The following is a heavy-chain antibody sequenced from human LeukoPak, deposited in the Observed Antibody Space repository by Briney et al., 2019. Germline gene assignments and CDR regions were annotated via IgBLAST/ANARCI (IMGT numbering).Heavy chain of an antibody. D-gene: IGHD6-13*01. J-gene: IGHJ4*02. CDR1: GLTFSDYY. V-gene: IGHV3-11*04. CDR2: ISSSGSSI. Sequence: GGSLRPSCAASGLTFSDYYMSWIRQAPGKGLEWVSYISSSGSSIFYADSVKGRFTISRDNAKNSLYLQMNSLRAEDTAVYYCARRPYSSSWYYFDYWGQGTLVTVSS. CDR3: ARRPYSSSWYYFDY.